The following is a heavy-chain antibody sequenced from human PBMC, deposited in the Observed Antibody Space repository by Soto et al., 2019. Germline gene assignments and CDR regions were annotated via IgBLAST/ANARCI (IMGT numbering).Heavy chain of an antibody. Sequence: GGSLRLSCAASGFTFSSYWMSWVRQAPGKGLEWVANIKQDGSEKYYVYSVKGRFTISRDNAKNSLYLQMNSLRAEDSAVYYCARGDIWNYEGFDAFDIRGQGTMVTVSS. V-gene: IGHV3-7*01. J-gene: IGHJ3*02. D-gene: IGHD1-7*01. CDR3: ARGDIWNYEGFDAFDI. CDR1: GFTFSSYW. CDR2: IKQDGSEK.